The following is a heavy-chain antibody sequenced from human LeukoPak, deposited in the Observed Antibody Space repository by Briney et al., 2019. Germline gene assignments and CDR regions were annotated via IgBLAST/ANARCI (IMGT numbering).Heavy chain of an antibody. CDR1: GFIFSFYW. CDR2: IKQEGXXX. Sequence: GGSLTLSCAASGFIFSFYWMNWVRHARGXGXEWVENIKQEGXXXXXXXXXXXXFTIAXDNAKHSLYLQIHRQRGEDTAVYSGAGGNGWLTDIGGRGTMVTVSS. V-gene: IGHV3-7*01. CDR3: AGGNGWLTDI. D-gene: IGHD5-18*01. J-gene: IGHJ3*02.